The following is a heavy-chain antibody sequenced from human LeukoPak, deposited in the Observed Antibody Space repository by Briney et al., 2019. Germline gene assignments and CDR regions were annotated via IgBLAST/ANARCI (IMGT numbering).Heavy chain of an antibody. CDR3: ASSLTSSGWYSSDC. D-gene: IGHD6-19*01. Sequence: SETLSLTCTVSGDSISSSSFYWDWIRQPPGKGLEWIGSIYYSGSTYYTPSLKSRVTISVDTSKNQFSLKLSSVTAADTAVYYCASSLTSSGWYSSDCWGQGTLVTVSS. V-gene: IGHV4-39*01. J-gene: IGHJ4*02. CDR1: GDSISSSSFY. CDR2: IYYSGST.